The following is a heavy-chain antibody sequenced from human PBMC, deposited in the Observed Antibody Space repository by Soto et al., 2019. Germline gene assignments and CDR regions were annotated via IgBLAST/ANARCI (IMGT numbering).Heavy chain of an antibody. CDR2: IYKSGNT. CDR1: GGSISSGGYY. D-gene: IGHD3-22*01. Sequence: SETLSLTCTVSGGSISSGGYYFVWVRQLPGKGLEWIGYIYKSGNTYYNPSLRSRVIMSVDTSKNDFSLNLSSVTAADTAVYYCATGVVVLTPDAFDIWGQGTMVTVSS. V-gene: IGHV4-31*03. CDR3: ATGVVVLTPDAFDI. J-gene: IGHJ3*02.